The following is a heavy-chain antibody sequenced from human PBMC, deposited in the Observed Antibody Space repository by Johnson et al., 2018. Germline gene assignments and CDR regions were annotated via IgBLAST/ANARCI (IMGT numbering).Heavy chain of an antibody. J-gene: IGHJ6*03. CDR3: ARRGEAAAGNHYYYYMDV. CDR2: ISYEGSNK. D-gene: IGHD6-13*01. CDR1: GFTFSSYA. Sequence: QVQLVESGGGVVQPGRSLRLSCAASGFTFSSYAMHWVRQAPGKGLEWVAVISYEGSNKYYADSGKGRFTISRDNSKNTLYLQMNSLRAEDTAVYYCARRGEAAAGNHYYYYMDVWGKGTTVTVSS. V-gene: IGHV3-30-3*01.